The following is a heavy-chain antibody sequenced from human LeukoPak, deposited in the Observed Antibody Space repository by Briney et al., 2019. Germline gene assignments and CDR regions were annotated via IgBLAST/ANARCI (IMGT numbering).Heavy chain of an antibody. CDR1: GVSISSYY. Sequence: TSETLSLTCTVSGVSISSYYWSWIRQPPGKGLEWIGYIYYSGSTNYNPSLKSRVTISVDTSKNQFSLKLSSVTAADTAVYYCASSKWFGEFLDAFDIWGQGTMVTVSS. V-gene: IGHV4-59*08. CDR3: ASSKWFGEFLDAFDI. CDR2: IYYSGST. J-gene: IGHJ3*02. D-gene: IGHD3-10*01.